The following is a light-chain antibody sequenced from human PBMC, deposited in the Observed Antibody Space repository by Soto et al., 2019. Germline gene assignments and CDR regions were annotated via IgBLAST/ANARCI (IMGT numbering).Light chain of an antibody. Sequence: DIQMTQSPSSMSASVVDRVTITCRASQSISSYLNWYQQKPGKAPKLLIYAASSLQSGVPSRFSGSGSGTDFTLTISSLQPEDFATYYCQQSYSTPLTFGGGTKVDFK. V-gene: IGKV1-39*01. CDR2: AAS. CDR1: QSISSY. J-gene: IGKJ4*01. CDR3: QQSYSTPLT.